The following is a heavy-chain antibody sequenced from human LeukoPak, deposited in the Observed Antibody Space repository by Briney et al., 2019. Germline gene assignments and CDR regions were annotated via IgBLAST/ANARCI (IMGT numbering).Heavy chain of an antibody. Sequence: ASVKVSCTATSYISWVRQAPGQGLEWMGWIGSYEGDTYYAQKFQGRVTMTRDTSTSTVYMELSSLRSEDTAVYYCARDRTTQPDDYGDYEDYGMDVWGQGTTVTVSS. CDR3: ARDRTTQPDDYGDYEDYGMDV. J-gene: IGHJ6*02. D-gene: IGHD4-17*01. CDR1: TSY. CDR2: IGSYEGDT. V-gene: IGHV1-18*01.